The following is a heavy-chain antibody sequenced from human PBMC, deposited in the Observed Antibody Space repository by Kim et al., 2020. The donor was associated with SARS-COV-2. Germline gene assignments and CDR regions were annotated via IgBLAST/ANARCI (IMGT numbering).Heavy chain of an antibody. Sequence: VKGRFTISRDNSKNPLYLQMNSLRAEDTAVYYCAKEGYCSSTSCPYGMDVWGQGTTVTVSS. J-gene: IGHJ6*02. V-gene: IGHV3-23*01. D-gene: IGHD2-2*01. CDR3: AKEGYCSSTSCPYGMDV.